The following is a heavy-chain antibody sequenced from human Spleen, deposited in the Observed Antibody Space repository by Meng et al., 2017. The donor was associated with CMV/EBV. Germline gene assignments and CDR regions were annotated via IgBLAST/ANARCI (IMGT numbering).Heavy chain of an antibody. Sequence: SETLSVTCTVSGYSTSSGYYWGWVRQPPGKGLEWIGSIYHSGSTYYNPSLKSRVTISVDTSKNQFSLKLSSVTAADTAVYYCARQFLTGEIDYWGQGTLVTVSS. D-gene: IGHD7-27*01. J-gene: IGHJ4*02. CDR1: GYSTSSGYY. CDR2: IYHSGST. V-gene: IGHV4-38-2*02. CDR3: ARQFLTGEIDY.